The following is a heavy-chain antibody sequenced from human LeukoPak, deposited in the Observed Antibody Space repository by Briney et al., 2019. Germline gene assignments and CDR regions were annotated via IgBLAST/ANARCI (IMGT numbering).Heavy chain of an antibody. D-gene: IGHD3-22*01. CDR1: RFTFSSYG. J-gene: IGHJ4*02. CDR3: ARGRYDSRIFDY. CDR2: ISYDGSNK. V-gene: IGHV3-30*03. Sequence: PGGSLRLSCAASRFTFSSYGMHWVRQAPGKGLEWVAVISYDGSNKYYADSVKGRFTISRDNAKKSLYLQMNSLRAEDTAVYYCARGRYDSRIFDYWGQGTLVTVSS.